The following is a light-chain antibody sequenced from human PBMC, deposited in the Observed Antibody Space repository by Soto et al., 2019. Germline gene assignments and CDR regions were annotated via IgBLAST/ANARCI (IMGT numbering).Light chain of an antibody. CDR2: EVS. V-gene: IGLV2-18*02. J-gene: IGLJ1*01. Sequence: QSVLTQPPSVSGSPGQSVTISCTGTSSDVGSYNRVSWYQQTPGTAPKLMIYEVSNRPSGVPDRFSGSKSGNTASLTISGLQAEDEADYYCSSYRSSSTYVFGTGTKLTVL. CDR3: SSYRSSSTYV. CDR1: SSDVGSYNR.